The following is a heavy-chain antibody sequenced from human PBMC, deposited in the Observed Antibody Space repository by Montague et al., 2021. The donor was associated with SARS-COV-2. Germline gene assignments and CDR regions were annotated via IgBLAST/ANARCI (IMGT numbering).Heavy chain of an antibody. J-gene: IGHJ4*02. V-gene: IGHV3-21*01. CDR1: GFTFSSYS. CDR3: ASELGYSYGYAFDY. CDR2: ISSSSSYI. Sequence: SLRLSCAASGFTFSSYSMNWVRQAPGKGLEWVSSISSSSSYIYCADSVKGRFTISRDNAKNSLYLQMNSLRAEDTAVYYCASELGYSYGYAFDYWGQGTLVTVSS. D-gene: IGHD5-18*01.